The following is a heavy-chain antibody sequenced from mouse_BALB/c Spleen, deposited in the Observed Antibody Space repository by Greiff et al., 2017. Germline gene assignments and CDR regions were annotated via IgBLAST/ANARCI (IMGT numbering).Heavy chain of an antibody. J-gene: IGHJ4*01. CDR3: ARGITTVVAPYYYAMDY. D-gene: IGHD1-1*01. V-gene: IGHV14-3*02. CDR1: GFNIKDTY. CDR2: LDPANGNT. Sequence: EVQLQESGAELVKPGASVKLSCTASGFNIKDTYMPWVKQRPEQGLEWIGRLDPANGNTKYDPKFQGKATITADTSSNTAYLQLSSLTSEDTAVYYCARGITTVVAPYYYAMDYWGQGTSVTVSS.